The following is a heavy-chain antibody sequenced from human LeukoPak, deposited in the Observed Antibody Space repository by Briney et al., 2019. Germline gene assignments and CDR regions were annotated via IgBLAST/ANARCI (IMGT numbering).Heavy chain of an antibody. J-gene: IGHJ4*02. CDR2: ISSSSSTI. Sequence: GGSLRLSCAASGFTFSSYSMNWVRQAPGKGLEWVSYISSSSSTIYYADSVKGRFTISRDNAKNSLYLQMNSLRAEDTAVYYCARDGAELEAKPGDYWGQGTLVTVSS. CDR1: GFTFSSYS. D-gene: IGHD1-1*01. CDR3: ARDGAELEAKPGDY. V-gene: IGHV3-48*04.